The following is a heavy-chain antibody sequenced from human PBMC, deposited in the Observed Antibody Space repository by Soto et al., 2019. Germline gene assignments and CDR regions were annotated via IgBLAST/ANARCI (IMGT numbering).Heavy chain of an antibody. Sequence: SETLPLTCAVHGGSFSGYYWSWIRQPPGKELEWIGEINHSGSTNYNPSLKSRVTISVDTSKNQFSLKLSSVTAADTAVYYCAREDLGYYGSGSYFRGVYYYYGMDVWGQGTTVT. D-gene: IGHD3-10*01. CDR1: GGSFSGYY. J-gene: IGHJ6*02. CDR2: INHSGST. CDR3: AREDLGYYGSGSYFRGVYYYYGMDV. V-gene: IGHV4-34*01.